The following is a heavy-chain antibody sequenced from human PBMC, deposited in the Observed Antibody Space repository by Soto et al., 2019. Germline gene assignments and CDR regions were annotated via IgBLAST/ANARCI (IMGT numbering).Heavy chain of an antibody. CDR3: ATRLLGPNEAYTAYYFYGWDG. D-gene: IGHD1-1*01. J-gene: IGHJ6*02. Sequence: PGEALKISCQASGYRLSNYWITWVRQSPGKGLEGMGTIDPSDPDSKNNPSLQGHVSISADTSTNTAYLHWSSLKASYTTVYYCATRLLGPNEAYTAYYFYGWDGWGQGTT. CDR1: GYRLSNYW. V-gene: IGHV5-10-1*01. CDR2: IDPSDPDS.